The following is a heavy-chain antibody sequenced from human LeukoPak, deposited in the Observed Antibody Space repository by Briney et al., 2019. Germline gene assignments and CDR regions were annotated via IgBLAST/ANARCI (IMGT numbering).Heavy chain of an antibody. CDR3: ASSQITINWFDP. V-gene: IGHV4-39*01. D-gene: IGHD3-10*01. J-gene: IGHJ5*02. CDR1: GASIISANYY. Sequence: PSETLSLTCTVSGASIISANYYWNWIRQPPGKGLEWIGNIYYSGSTHSNPSLKSRVTVSVDTSKNQFSLKLSSVTAADTAVYYCASSQITINWFDPWGQGTLVTVSS. CDR2: IYYSGST.